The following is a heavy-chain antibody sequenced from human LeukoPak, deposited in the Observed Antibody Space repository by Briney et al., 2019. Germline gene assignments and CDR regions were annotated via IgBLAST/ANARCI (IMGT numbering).Heavy chain of an antibody. D-gene: IGHD3-22*01. CDR3: ASESLYYYDSSGYYVLGDDY. V-gene: IGHV3-53*01. Sequence: PGGPLRLSCAASGFTVSSNYMSWVRQAPGKGLEWVSVIYSGGSTYYADSVKGRFTISRDNSKNTLYLQMNSLRAEDTAVYYCASESLYYYDSSGYYVLGDDYWGQGTLVTVSS. CDR1: GFTVSSNY. CDR2: IYSGGST. J-gene: IGHJ4*02.